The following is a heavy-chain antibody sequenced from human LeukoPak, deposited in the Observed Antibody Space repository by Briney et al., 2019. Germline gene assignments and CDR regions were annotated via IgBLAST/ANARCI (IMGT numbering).Heavy chain of an antibody. J-gene: IGHJ4*02. CDR3: ARLTIVVVPAAPGRDDY. CDR1: GYTFTSYD. D-gene: IGHD2-2*01. V-gene: IGHV1-8*01. Sequence: GASVKVSCKASGYTFTSYDINWVRQATGQGLERMGWMNPNSGNTGYAQKFQGRVTMTRNTSISTAYMELSRLRSDDTAVYYCARLTIVVVPAAPGRDDYWGQGTLVTVSS. CDR2: MNPNSGNT.